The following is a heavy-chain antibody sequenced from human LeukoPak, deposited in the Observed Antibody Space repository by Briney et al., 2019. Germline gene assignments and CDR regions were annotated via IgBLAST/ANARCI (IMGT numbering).Heavy chain of an antibody. D-gene: IGHD2-15*01. J-gene: IGHJ5*02. Sequence: LSLTCTVSGGFTGSGNYYWSWIRQHPGKGLEWVSSISSGSRYIYYADSVKGRFTISRDNAKDSLYLQMNSLRAEDTAVYYCAKCSGGNCYHSDDHWGQGTLVTVSP. CDR3: AKCSGGNCYHSDDH. CDR1: GGFTGSGNY. CDR2: ISSGSRYI. V-gene: IGHV3-11*06.